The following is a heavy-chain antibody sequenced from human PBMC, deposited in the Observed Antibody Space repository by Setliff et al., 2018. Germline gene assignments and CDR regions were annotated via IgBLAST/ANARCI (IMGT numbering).Heavy chain of an antibody. J-gene: IGHJ4*02. V-gene: IGHV1-18*01. CDR1: GYTFTNYG. CDR3: VRSSAPQVVLAADFDF. D-gene: IGHD6-19*01. Sequence: ASVKVSCKASGYTFTNYGFTWVRQAPGQGLEWLGSISPYSGNTNYPQWLQDRVTMTIDTSATTVYMELKSLRSDDTAVYYCVRSSAPQVVLAADFDFWGQGTPGHRL. CDR2: ISPYSGNT.